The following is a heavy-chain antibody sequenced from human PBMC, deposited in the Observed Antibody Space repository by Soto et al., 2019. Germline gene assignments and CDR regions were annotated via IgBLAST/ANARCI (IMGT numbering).Heavy chain of an antibody. CDR3: ARVRDGYAGDYFDY. CDR2: IYTSGST. D-gene: IGHD5-12*01. J-gene: IGHJ4*02. V-gene: IGHV4-4*07. Sequence: PSETLSLTCTVSGGSISSYYWSWIRQPAGKGLEWIGRIYTSGSTNYNPSLKSRVTMSVGTSKNQFSLKLSSVTAADTAVYYCARVRDGYAGDYFDYWGQGTLVTVSS. CDR1: GGSISSYY.